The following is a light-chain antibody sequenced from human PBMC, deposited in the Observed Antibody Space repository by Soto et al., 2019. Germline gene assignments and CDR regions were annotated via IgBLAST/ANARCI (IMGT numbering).Light chain of an antibody. CDR2: GAS. J-gene: IGKJ1*01. V-gene: IGKV3-15*01. CDR1: HSVSSN. Sequence: EIVMTQSPATLSVSPGERATLSCRASHSVSSNLAWYQQKPGQAPRLLIYGASSRATGVPARFSGSGSGTEFTLTISSLQSEDFAIYYCQHYNNWPPWTFGQGTKVEI. CDR3: QHYNNWPPWT.